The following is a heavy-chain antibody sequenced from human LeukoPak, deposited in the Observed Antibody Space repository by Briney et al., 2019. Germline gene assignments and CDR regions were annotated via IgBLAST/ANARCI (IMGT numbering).Heavy chain of an antibody. CDR2: IYYSGST. CDR3: ARHKYDILTGYHNWYFDL. D-gene: IGHD3-9*01. V-gene: IGHV4-59*08. CDR1: GASISSYY. Sequence: SETLSLTCTVSGASISSYYWNWIRQPPGKGLEWIGYIYYSGSTKYNPSLESRVTISVDTSKNQFSLKLSSVTAADTAVYYCARHKYDILTGYHNWYFDLWGRGTLVTVSS. J-gene: IGHJ2*01.